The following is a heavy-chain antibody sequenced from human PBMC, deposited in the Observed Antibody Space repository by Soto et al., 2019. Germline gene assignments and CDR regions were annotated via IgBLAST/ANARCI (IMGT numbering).Heavy chain of an antibody. J-gene: IGHJ4*02. V-gene: IGHV1-3*01. CDR2: INAGNGDT. Sequence: ASVKVSCKASGYTFTSCAMHWVRQAPGQRLEWMGWINAGNGDTNYSQKFQGRVTISRDTSANTVYMGLSSLRSEDTAVYYCASGSSGSYLIDYWGQGTLVTVSS. CDR3: ASGSSGSYLIDY. CDR1: GYTFTSCA. D-gene: IGHD1-26*01.